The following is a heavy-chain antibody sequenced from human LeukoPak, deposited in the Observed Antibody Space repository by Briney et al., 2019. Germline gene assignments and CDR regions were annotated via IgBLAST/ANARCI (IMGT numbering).Heavy chain of an antibody. CDR1: GDSISSGSYY. Sequence: PSETLSLTCTVSGDSISSGSYYWTWIRQPAGKGLEWIGRIYTSGSTINNPSLKNTNYNPSLKSQLTMSVDRSKNQFSLKMTSVTAADTAMYYCARDTALWTFDIWGQGTMVTVSS. J-gene: IGHJ3*02. V-gene: IGHV4-61*02. CDR2: IYTSGSTINNPSLKNT. CDR3: ARDTALWTFDI. D-gene: IGHD2-21*02.